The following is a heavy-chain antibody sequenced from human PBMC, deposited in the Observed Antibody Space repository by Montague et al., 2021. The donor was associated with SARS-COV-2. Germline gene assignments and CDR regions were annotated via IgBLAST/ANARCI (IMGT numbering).Heavy chain of an antibody. J-gene: IGHJ4*02. CDR2: TYYRSEWYY. D-gene: IGHD6-13*01. Sequence: CAISGDSDSSNTAAWNWNRQSSARRLEWLGRTYYRSEWYYDYAVSVKSRMTISPDTSKNQFSLQLSSVTPEDRAVYYCARDPRYSLSWSFDYWGQGTPVTVSS. V-gene: IGHV6-1*01. CDR1: GDSDSSNTAA. CDR3: ARDPRYSLSWSFDY.